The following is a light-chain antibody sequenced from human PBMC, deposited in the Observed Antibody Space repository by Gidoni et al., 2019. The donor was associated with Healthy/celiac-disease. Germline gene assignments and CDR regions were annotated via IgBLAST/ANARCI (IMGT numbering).Light chain of an antibody. CDR1: SSDVGGYNY. CDR2: DVS. CDR3: SSYTSSSTPV. Sequence: QSALTQPASVSRSPGQSITISCTGTSSDVGGYNYVSWYQQHPGKAPKLMIYDVSNRPSGVSNRFSGSKSGNTASLTISGIQAEDEADYYCSSYTSSSTPVFGGGTKLTVL. J-gene: IGLJ2*01. V-gene: IGLV2-14*01.